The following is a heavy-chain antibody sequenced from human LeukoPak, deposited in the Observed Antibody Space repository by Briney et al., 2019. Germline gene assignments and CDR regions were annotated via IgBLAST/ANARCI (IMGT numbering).Heavy chain of an antibody. V-gene: IGHV5-10-1*01. CDR2: IDPSDSYT. CDR1: EYSFTSYL. J-gene: IGHJ6*04. CDR3: ARRRNYYGMDV. Sequence: GDSLSISCKCSEYSFTSYLISGVRQMPGKGLEWMGRIDPSDSYTNYNTSFQGHVTISANKSTSTAYQQWSSLKASDTAMYYCARRRNYYGMDVWGKGTTVTVSS.